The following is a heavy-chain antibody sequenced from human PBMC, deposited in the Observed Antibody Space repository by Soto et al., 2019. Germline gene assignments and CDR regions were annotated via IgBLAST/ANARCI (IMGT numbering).Heavy chain of an antibody. CDR3: ARGNSSGWYYFDY. J-gene: IGHJ4*02. V-gene: IGHV3-74*01. CDR2: INSDGSST. Sequence: GGSLRLSCAASGFTFSSYWMHWVRQAPGKGLVWVSRINSDGSSTSYADSMKGRFTISRDNAKNTLYLQMNSLRAEDTAVYYCARGNSSGWYYFDYWGQGTLVTVSS. CDR1: GFTFSSYW. D-gene: IGHD6-19*01.